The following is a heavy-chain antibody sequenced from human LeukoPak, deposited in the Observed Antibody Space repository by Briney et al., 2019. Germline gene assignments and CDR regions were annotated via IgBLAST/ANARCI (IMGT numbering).Heavy chain of an antibody. J-gene: IGHJ4*02. V-gene: IGHV3-7*01. CDR2: IKQDGSEK. CDR1: GFTFSSYW. D-gene: IGHD6-19*01. CDR3: TTDGYSSGWLDGIFDY. Sequence: GGSLRLSCAASGFTFSSYWMSWVRQAPGKGLEWVANIKQDGSEKYYVDSVKGRFTISRDNAKNSLYLQMNSLRAEDTAVYYCTTDGYSSGWLDGIFDYWGQGTLVTVSS.